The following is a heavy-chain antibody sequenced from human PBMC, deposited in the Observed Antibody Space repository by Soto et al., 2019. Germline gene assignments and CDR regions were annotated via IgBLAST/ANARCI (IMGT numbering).Heavy chain of an antibody. CDR2: ISGSGGST. CDR1: GFTFSSYA. Sequence: GGSLRLSCAASGFTFSSYATSWVRQAPGKGLEWVSAISGSGGSTYYADSVKGRFTISRDNSKNTLYLQMNSLRAEDTAVYYCAKQIAATISLFDYWGQGTLVTVSS. V-gene: IGHV3-23*01. J-gene: IGHJ4*02. D-gene: IGHD2-15*01. CDR3: AKQIAATISLFDY.